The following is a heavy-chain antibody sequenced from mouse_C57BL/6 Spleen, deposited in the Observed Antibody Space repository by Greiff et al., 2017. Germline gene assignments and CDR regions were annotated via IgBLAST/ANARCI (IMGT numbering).Heavy chain of an antibody. Sequence: QVQLQQSGPELVKPGASVKISCKASGYAFSSSWMNWVKQRPGKGLEWIGRIYPGDGDTNYNGKFKGKATLTADKSSSTAYMQLSSLTSEDSAVYFCARCYGSSLFDYWGQGTTLTVSS. CDR3: ARCYGSSLFDY. J-gene: IGHJ2*01. D-gene: IGHD1-1*01. CDR2: IYPGDGDT. CDR1: GYAFSSSW. V-gene: IGHV1-82*01.